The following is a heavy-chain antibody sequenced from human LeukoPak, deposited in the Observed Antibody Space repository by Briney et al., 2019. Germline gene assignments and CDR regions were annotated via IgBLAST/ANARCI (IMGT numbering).Heavy chain of an antibody. D-gene: IGHD2-8*01. CDR1: GFTFSSYS. V-gene: IGHV3-48*01. CDR2: ISSSSSTI. J-gene: IGHJ4*02. CDR3: ARDGGGMRTAKYYFDY. Sequence: PGGSLRLSCAASGFTFSSYSMNWVRQAPGKGLEWVSYISSSSSTIYYADSVKGRFTISRDNSKNTLYLQMNSLRAEDTAVYYCARDGGGMRTAKYYFDYWGQGTLVTVSS.